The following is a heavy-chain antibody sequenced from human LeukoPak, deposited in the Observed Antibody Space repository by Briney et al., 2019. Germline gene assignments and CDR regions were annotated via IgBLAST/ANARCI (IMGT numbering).Heavy chain of an antibody. CDR2: IKSKTDGGTT. CDR1: GFTFSNAW. Sequence: GGSLRLSCVASGFTFSNAWMSWIRQAPGKGLEWVGRIKSKTDGGTTDYAAPVKGRFTISRDDSKNTLYLQMNSLKTEDTAVYYCTTAPDDYGDQAPHYYGMDVWGQGTTVTVSS. V-gene: IGHV3-15*01. J-gene: IGHJ6*02. CDR3: TTAPDDYGDQAPHYYGMDV. D-gene: IGHD4-17*01.